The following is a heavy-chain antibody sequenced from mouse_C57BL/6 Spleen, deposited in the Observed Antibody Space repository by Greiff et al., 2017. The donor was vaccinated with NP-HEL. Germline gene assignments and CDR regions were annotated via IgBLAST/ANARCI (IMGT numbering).Heavy chain of an antibody. Sequence: VQLQQSGPELVKPGASVKIPCKASGYTFTDYNMDWVKQSHGKSLEWIGDINPNNGGTIYNQKFKGKATLTVDKSSSTAYMELRSLTSEDTAVDYCARSHYDLYAMDYWGQGTSVTVSS. V-gene: IGHV1-18*01. J-gene: IGHJ4*01. CDR1: GYTFTDYN. CDR3: ARSHYDLYAMDY. D-gene: IGHD2-3*01. CDR2: INPNNGGT.